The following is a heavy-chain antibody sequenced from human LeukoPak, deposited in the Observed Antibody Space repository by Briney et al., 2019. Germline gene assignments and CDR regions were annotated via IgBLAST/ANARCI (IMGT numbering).Heavy chain of an antibody. CDR2: IIPIFGTA. V-gene: IGHV1-69*05. CDR1: GGTFSSYA. J-gene: IGHJ4*02. Sequence: SVKVSCKASGGTFSSYAISWVRQAPGQGLERMGGIIPIFGTANYAQKFQGRVTITTDESTSTAYMELSSLRSEDTAVYYCARLSRSGWYWDYFDYWGQGTLVTVSS. CDR3: ARLSRSGWYWDYFDY. D-gene: IGHD6-19*01.